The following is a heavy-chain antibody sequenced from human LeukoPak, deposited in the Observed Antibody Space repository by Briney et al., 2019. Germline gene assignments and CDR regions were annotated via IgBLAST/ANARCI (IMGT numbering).Heavy chain of an antibody. Sequence: GGSLRLSCAASGFTFDDYGMSWVRQAPGKGLEWVSGINRNGGFTAYADSVKGRFTISRDNAKNSLYLQMNSLRAEDTAVYYCARAPGRGYEDYYYCYMDVWGKGTTVTISS. D-gene: IGHD5-12*01. CDR2: INRNGGFT. J-gene: IGHJ6*03. CDR3: ARAPGRGYEDYYYCYMDV. CDR1: GFTFDDYG. V-gene: IGHV3-20*04.